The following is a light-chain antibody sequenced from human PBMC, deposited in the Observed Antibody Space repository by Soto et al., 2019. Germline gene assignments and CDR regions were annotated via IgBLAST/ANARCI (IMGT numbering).Light chain of an antibody. CDR1: SSNIGSNT. V-gene: IGLV1-44*01. CDR3: AAWDDSLNGPV. Sequence: QSVLTQPPSVSGTPGQTVTISCSGSSSNIGSNTINWYQQFPGTAPKLLIYSNNQRPSGVPDRFSGSKSGTSASLAISGLQSEDEADYYCAAWDDSLNGPVFGGGTKLTVL. CDR2: SNN. J-gene: IGLJ3*02.